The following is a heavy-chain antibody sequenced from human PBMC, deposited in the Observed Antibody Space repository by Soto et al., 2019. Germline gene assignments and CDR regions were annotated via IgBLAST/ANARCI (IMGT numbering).Heavy chain of an antibody. CDR1: GFTFSSYG. D-gene: IGHD6-13*01. J-gene: IGHJ6*02. V-gene: IGHV3-33*01. CDR3: ARDLYSSSWYIRMGGTDV. Sequence: QVQLVESGGGVVQPGRSLRLSCAASGFTFSSYGMHWVRQAPGKGLEWVAVIWYDGSNKYYADSVKGRFTISRDNSKNTLYLQMNSLRAEDTAVYYCARDLYSSSWYIRMGGTDVWGQGTTVTVSS. CDR2: IWYDGSNK.